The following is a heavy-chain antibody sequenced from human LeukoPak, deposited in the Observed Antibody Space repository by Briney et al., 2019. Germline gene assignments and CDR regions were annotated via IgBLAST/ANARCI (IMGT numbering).Heavy chain of an antibody. CDR2: INHSGST. Sequence: SETQSLTCAVYGGSFSGYYWSWIRQPPGKGLEWIGEINHSGSTNYNPSLKSRVTISVDTSKNQFSLKLSSVTAADTAVYYCARGLAAAARYFDYWGQGTLVTVSS. D-gene: IGHD6-13*01. CDR1: GGSFSGYY. J-gene: IGHJ4*02. V-gene: IGHV4-34*01. CDR3: ARGLAAAARYFDY.